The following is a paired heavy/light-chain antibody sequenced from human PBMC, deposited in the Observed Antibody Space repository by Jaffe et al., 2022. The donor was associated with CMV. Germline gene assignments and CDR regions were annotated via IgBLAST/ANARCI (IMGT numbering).Light chain of an antibody. CDR1: QSINTW. J-gene: IGKJ1*01. V-gene: IGKV1-5*03. CDR3: QQYKTSPWT. CDR2: KAS. Sequence: DIQMTQSPSTLSASVGDRVTITCRASQSINTWLAWYQQKSGKAPKLLIYKASTLESGVPSRFSGSGSGTEFTLSVSSLQPDDFATYYCQQYKTSPWTFGQGTKVEVK.
Heavy chain of an antibody. CDR2: ISGSSVSS. CDR1: GFTFSTYA. V-gene: IGHV3-23*04. CDR3: AKVQPVNTYSFDFFDF. J-gene: IGHJ4*02. D-gene: IGHD3-9*01. Sequence: EVQLVESGGGFVQPGGSLRLSCEGTGFTFSTYAMSWVRQAPGKGLEWVSSISGSSVSSYYADSVKGRFTISRDNSKNTLHLQMHSLRAEDTAVYYCAKVQPVNTYSFDFFDFWGQGTLVTVSS.